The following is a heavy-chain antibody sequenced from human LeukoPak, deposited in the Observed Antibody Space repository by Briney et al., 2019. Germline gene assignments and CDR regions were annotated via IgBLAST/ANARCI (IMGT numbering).Heavy chain of an antibody. J-gene: IGHJ4*02. V-gene: IGHV4-59*01. D-gene: IGHD5-18*01. CDR3: ARGRGGGSYGYDY. CDR1: GGSISSYY. Sequence: PSETLSLTCTVSGGSISSYYWSWIRQPPGKGLEWIGYIYYSGSTNYNPSPKSRVTISVDTSKNQFSLKLSSVTAADTAVYYCARGRGGGSYGYDYWGQGTLVTVSS. CDR2: IYYSGST.